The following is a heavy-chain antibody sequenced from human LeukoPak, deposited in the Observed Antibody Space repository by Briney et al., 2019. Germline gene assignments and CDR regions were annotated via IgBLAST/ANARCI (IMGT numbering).Heavy chain of an antibody. CDR2: IHYSGST. Sequence: SETLSLTCTVSGGSISSSSYYWGWIRQPPGKGLEWIGSIHYSGSTNYNPSLKSRVTISVDTSKNQFSLKLSSVTAADTAVYYCARGYGSGSYGDAFDIWGQGTMVTVSS. D-gene: IGHD3-10*01. CDR3: ARGYGSGSYGDAFDI. CDR1: GGSISSSSYY. J-gene: IGHJ3*02. V-gene: IGHV4-39*07.